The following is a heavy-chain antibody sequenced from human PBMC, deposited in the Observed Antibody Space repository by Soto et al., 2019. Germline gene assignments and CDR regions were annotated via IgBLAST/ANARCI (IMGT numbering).Heavy chain of an antibody. D-gene: IGHD6-19*01. CDR3: AEHPSGWSSSGWYFDY. V-gene: IGHV3-23*01. J-gene: IGHJ4*02. CDR2: VSASGTGA. Sequence: PGGSLRLSCAPSGFTFSNYAMTWVRQAPGKGLEWVSGVSASGTGAYYTDSVKGRFTISRDNSKNTLYLQMNSLRAEDTAVYYCAEHPSGWSSSGWYFDYWGQGTPVTVSS. CDR1: GFTFSNYA.